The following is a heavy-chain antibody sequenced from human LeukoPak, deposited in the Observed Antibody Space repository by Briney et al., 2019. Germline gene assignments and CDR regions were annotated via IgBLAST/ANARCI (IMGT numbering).Heavy chain of an antibody. CDR2: INPNSGGT. Sequence: ASVKVSCKASGYTFTGYYMHWVRQAPGQGLEWMGWINPNSGGTNYAQKFQGRVTMTRDTSISTAYMELSRLRSDDTAVYYCARAYCSGGSCYSCLDYWGQGTLVTVSS. CDR3: ARAYCSGGSCYSCLDY. D-gene: IGHD2-15*01. J-gene: IGHJ4*02. V-gene: IGHV1-2*02. CDR1: GYTFTGYY.